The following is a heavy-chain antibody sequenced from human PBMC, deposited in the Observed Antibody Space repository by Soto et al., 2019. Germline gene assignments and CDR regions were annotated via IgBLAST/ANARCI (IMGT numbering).Heavy chain of an antibody. CDR3: ARDRDYYDSSGYYS. V-gene: IGHV3-48*03. D-gene: IGHD3-22*01. J-gene: IGHJ4*02. Sequence: GGSLRLSCAASGFTLSSYEMNWVRQAQGKGLEWVSYNSSSGSTIYYADSVKGRFTISRDNAKNSLYLQMNSLRAEDTAVYYCARDRDYYDSSGYYSWGQGALVTVSS. CDR1: GFTLSSYE. CDR2: NSSSGSTI.